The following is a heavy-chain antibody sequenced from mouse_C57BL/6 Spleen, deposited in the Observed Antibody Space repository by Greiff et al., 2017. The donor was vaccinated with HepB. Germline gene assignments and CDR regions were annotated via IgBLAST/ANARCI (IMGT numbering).Heavy chain of an antibody. CDR2: INPSSGYT. CDR3: ARYYVSSYWVAY. J-gene: IGHJ3*01. CDR1: GYTFTSYW. D-gene: IGHD1-1*01. V-gene: IGHV1-7*01. Sequence: QVQLKESGAELAKPGASVKLSCKASGYTFTSYWMHWVKQRPGQGLEWIGYINPSSGYTKYNQKFKDKATLTADKSSSTASMQLSSLTYEDSAVYYCARYYVSSYWVAYWGQGTLVTVSA.